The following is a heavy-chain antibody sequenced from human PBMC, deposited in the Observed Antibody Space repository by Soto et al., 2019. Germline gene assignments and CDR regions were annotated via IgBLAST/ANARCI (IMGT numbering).Heavy chain of an antibody. CDR3: ARDRTYCSGGSCFYDWFDP. CDR2: TYYRSKWYN. J-gene: IGHJ5*02. V-gene: IGHV6-1*01. Sequence: PSQTLSLTCAISGDSVSSNSSAWNCISQSPSRGLEWLGRTYYRSKWYNDYAVSVKSRITINPDTSKNQFSLQLNSVTPEDTAVYYCARDRTYCSGGSCFYDWFDPWGQGTLVTVSS. CDR1: GDSVSSNSSA. D-gene: IGHD2-15*01.